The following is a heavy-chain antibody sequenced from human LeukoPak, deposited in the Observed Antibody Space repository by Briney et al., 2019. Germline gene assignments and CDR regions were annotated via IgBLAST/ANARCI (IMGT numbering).Heavy chain of an antibody. D-gene: IGHD3-3*01. V-gene: IGHV4-34*01. Sequence: KPSETLSLTCAVYGGSFSGYYWSWLRQPPGKGLEWIGEINHSGSTNYNPSLKSRVTISVDTSKHQFSLELSSVPAADTAVYYCASGGTYYDFWRAVWGGYFVHWGQGTLVTVSS. CDR3: ASGGTYYDFWRAVWGGYFVH. J-gene: IGHJ4*02. CDR2: INHSGST. CDR1: GGSFSGYY.